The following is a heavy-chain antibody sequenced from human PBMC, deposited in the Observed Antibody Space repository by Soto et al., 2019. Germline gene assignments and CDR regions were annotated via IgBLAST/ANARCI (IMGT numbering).Heavy chain of an antibody. CDR3: ARGTTLAIFDYGMDV. V-gene: IGHV3-23*01. D-gene: IGHD3-3*01. Sequence: PGGSLRLSCAASGFTFSTYAMNWVRQAPGNGLEWVSAISGSGGSIHYADSVRGRIAISRDNSKNTLYLQMNDLRSEDTAVYYCARGTTLAIFDYGMDVWGQGTTVTVSS. J-gene: IGHJ6*02. CDR1: GFTFSTYA. CDR2: ISGSGGSI.